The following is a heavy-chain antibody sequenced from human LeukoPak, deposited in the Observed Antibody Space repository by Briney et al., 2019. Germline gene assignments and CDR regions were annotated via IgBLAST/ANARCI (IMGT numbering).Heavy chain of an antibody. Sequence: GGSLRLSCAASGFTFTAYAMTWFRQTPGKGLEWVANIHDDGRVTNYVDSVKGRFTISRDNARNSVYLQLNSLRAEDTALYFCARGRGWVDHWGQGTLVTVSS. J-gene: IGHJ4*02. V-gene: IGHV3-7*01. CDR3: ARGRGWVDH. CDR1: GFTFTAYA. CDR2: IHDDGRVT. D-gene: IGHD3-16*01.